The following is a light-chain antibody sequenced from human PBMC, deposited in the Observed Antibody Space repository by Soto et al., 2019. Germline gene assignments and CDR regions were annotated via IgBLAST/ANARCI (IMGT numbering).Light chain of an antibody. CDR2: GAS. J-gene: IGKJ3*01. Sequence: EIVLTQSPGTLSLSPGERATLSCRASQSVSSSYLAWYQQKPGQAPRLLIYGASSRATGIPDRFSGSGSGTDFTLPISRLEPEDFAVYYCQQYGSSPPLTFGPGTKVDT. V-gene: IGKV3-20*01. CDR3: QQYGSSPPLT. CDR1: QSVSSSY.